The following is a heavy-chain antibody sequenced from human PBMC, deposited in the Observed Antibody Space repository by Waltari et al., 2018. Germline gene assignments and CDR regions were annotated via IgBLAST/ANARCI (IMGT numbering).Heavy chain of an antibody. CDR2: IYSGGNT. D-gene: IGHD5-18*01. Sequence: EVQLVESGGGLIQPGGSLRLSCAASGFTVSNNYMSWVRQAPGKGLEWVSVIYSGGNTYYADSVKVRFTISRDSSKNTLYLQMNSLRADDTAVYYCAKRGYNYGQSVWGQGTLVTVSS. V-gene: IGHV3-53*01. CDR3: AKRGYNYGQSV. J-gene: IGHJ4*02. CDR1: GFTVSNNY.